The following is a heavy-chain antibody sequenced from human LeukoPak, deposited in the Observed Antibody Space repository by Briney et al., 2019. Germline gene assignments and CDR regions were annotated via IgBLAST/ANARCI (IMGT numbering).Heavy chain of an antibody. J-gene: IGHJ4*02. V-gene: IGHV3-7*03. CDR3: ARGGPFGGY. Sequence: GGSLRLSCAASGFTFTNYWMHWVRQAPGKGLEWVANIKQDGSDKYYVDSVKGRFTISRDNAKNSLCLQMNSLRAEDTAVYYCARGGPFGGYWGQGTLVTVSS. D-gene: IGHD3-10*01. CDR1: GFTFTNYW. CDR2: IKQDGSDK.